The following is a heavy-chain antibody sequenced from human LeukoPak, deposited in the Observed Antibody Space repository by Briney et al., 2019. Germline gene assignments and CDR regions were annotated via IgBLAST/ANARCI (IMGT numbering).Heavy chain of an antibody. CDR1: GGSFSGYY. CDR2: INHSGST. V-gene: IGHV4-34*01. CDR3: ARVPDFWSFDI. J-gene: IGHJ3*02. Sequence: KSSETLSLTCAVYGGSFSGYYWSWIRQPPGKGLEWIGEINHSGSTNYNPSLKSRVTISVDTSKNQFSLKLSSVTAADTAVYYCARVPDFWSFDIWGQGTMVIVSS. D-gene: IGHD3-3*01.